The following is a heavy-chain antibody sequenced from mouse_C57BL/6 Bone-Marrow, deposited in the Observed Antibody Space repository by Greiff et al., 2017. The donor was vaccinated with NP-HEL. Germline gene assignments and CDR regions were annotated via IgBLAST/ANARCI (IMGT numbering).Heavy chain of an antibody. Sequence: QVQLQQPGTELVKPGTSVKLSCKSSGYTFTSYWMHWVKQRPGQGLEWIGNINPSNGGTNYNEKFKSKATLTVDKSSSTAYMQLSSLTSDDSAVDYCATEGRWLRRGYWYFDVWGTGTTVTVSS. CDR3: ATEGRWLRRGYWYFDV. CDR2: INPSNGGT. CDR1: GYTFTSYW. J-gene: IGHJ1*03. V-gene: IGHV1-53*01. D-gene: IGHD2-2*01.